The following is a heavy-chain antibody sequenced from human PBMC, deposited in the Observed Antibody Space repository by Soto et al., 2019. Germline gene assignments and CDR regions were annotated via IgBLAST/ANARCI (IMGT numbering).Heavy chain of an antibody. CDR1: GGSISSGGYY. Sequence: PSETLSLTXTVSGGSISSGGYYWSWIRQHPGKGLEWIGYIYYSGSTYYNPSLKSRVTISVDTSKNQFSLKLSSVTAADTAVYYCAMSRYYYDSSGALDWGQGTLVTVSS. V-gene: IGHV4-31*02. CDR2: IYYSGST. D-gene: IGHD3-22*01. J-gene: IGHJ4*02. CDR3: AMSRYYYDSSGALD.